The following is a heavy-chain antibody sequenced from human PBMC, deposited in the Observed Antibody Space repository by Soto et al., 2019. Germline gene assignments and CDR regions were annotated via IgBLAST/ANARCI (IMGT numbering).Heavy chain of an antibody. J-gene: IGHJ3*01. CDR3: ADSSCWYGNAFDL. V-gene: IGHV1-69*01. CDR1: GGTLSSYA. D-gene: IGHD6-19*01. CDR2: IILIFGTV. Sequence: QVQLVQSGAEVKKPGSSLKVSCKASGGTLSSYAISWVRRAPGQGRGWMGGIILIFGTVHYAQKCRGRVTITADESTSTDYMELSSLRAEDTAVYYCADSSCWYGNAFDLWGQGTMVTVSS.